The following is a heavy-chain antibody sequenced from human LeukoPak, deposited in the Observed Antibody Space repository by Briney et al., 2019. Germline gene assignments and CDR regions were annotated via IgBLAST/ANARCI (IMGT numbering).Heavy chain of an antibody. Sequence: PGESLRLSCVASGFTFSKAWMSWVRKAPGKGLEWVARIKSKTDGGTTDYGAPVNGRVTISRDDSKNTLYRQMNILKIEDTAVYYCTTYLRGGYCRTTSCTVDYWGQGTLVTVSS. V-gene: IGHV3-15*01. J-gene: IGHJ4*02. CDR2: IKSKTDGGTT. D-gene: IGHD2-2*01. CDR3: TTYLRGGYCRTTSCTVDY. CDR1: GFTFSKAW.